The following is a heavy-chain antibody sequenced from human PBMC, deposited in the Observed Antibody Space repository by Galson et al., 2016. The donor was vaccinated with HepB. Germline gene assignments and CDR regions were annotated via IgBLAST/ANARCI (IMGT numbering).Heavy chain of an antibody. Sequence: RRLSGAASGFTFSSYWMSWVRQAPGKRLECVANIKQDGSEQYYVDSVKGGFTISRDNAKNTLYLQMNSLRAEDTAVYYCASSVRGSGSPPGGYWGQGTLVAVSS. CDR3: ASSVRGSGSPPGGY. J-gene: IGHJ4*02. CDR2: IKQDGSEQ. D-gene: IGHD3-10*01. V-gene: IGHV3-7*02. CDR1: GFTFSSYW.